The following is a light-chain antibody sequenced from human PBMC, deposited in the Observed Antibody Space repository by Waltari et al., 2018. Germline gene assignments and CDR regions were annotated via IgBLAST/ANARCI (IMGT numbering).Light chain of an antibody. CDR1: RGVANY. Sequence: DIQMTQSPSSVSASVGDRVTITCRASRGVANYVAWFQQRPGELPKSLIHTASNLQRGVPSRFSGSGSATDFTLTINRLQPEDIGTYYCLQFKTYPQTFGQGT. CDR2: TAS. CDR3: LQFKTYPQT. V-gene: IGKV1-16*01. J-gene: IGKJ5*01.